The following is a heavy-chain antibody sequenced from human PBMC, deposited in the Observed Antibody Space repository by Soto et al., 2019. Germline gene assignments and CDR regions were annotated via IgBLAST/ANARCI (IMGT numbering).Heavy chain of an antibody. CDR2: ISAYNGNT. Sequence: SVKVSFKASCYTFTSYGISWVRQAPGQGLEWMGWISAYNGNTNYAQKLQGRVTMTTDTSTSTAYMELRSLRSDDTAVYYCARGYSNYLWYYYYGMDVWGQGTTVTVSS. D-gene: IGHD4-4*01. CDR1: CYTFTSYG. J-gene: IGHJ6*02. CDR3: ARGYSNYLWYYYYGMDV. V-gene: IGHV1-18*01.